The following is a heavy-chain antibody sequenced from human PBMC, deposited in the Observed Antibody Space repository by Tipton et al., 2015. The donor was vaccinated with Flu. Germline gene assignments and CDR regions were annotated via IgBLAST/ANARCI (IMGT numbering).Heavy chain of an antibody. CDR2: IYRTGNS. J-gene: IGHJ6*02. D-gene: IGHD3-10*01. Sequence: LRLSCSVSGDSIGSAYYWGWIRQPPGKGLEWIGNIYRTGNSYYNPSLKSRVTISVDASKNQFSLKLSSVTAADTAVYYCARDQGFGGGLTYDYYAMDVWGQGATVTVSS. CDR3: ARDQGFGGGLTYDYYAMDV. V-gene: IGHV4-38-2*02. CDR1: GDSIGSAYY.